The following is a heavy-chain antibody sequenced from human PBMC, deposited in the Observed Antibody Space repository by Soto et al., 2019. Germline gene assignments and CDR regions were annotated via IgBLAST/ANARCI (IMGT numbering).Heavy chain of an antibody. Sequence: ASVKVSCKASGYTFTSYFMHWVRQAPGQGLEWMGIINPSGGSTIYAQKFQGRVTMTRDTSTSTVYMGLSSLRSEDTAVYYCARVYCSGGSCYSIDYWGQGTLVTVSS. J-gene: IGHJ4*02. CDR3: ARVYCSGGSCYSIDY. CDR2: INPSGGST. D-gene: IGHD2-15*01. V-gene: IGHV1-46*03. CDR1: GYTFTSYF.